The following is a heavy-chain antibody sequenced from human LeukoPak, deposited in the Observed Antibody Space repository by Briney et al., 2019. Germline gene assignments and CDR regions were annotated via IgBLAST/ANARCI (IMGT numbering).Heavy chain of an antibody. CDR3: ARRGIAARREEAFDI. CDR1: GGTFSSYA. V-gene: IGHV1-69*05. J-gene: IGHJ3*02. Sequence: GSSVKVSCKASGGTFSSYAISWVRQAPGQGLEWMGGIIPIFGTANYAQKFQGRVTITTDESTSTAYMELSSLRSEDTAVYHCARRGIAARREEAFDIWGQGTMVTVSS. CDR2: IIPIFGTA. D-gene: IGHD6-6*01.